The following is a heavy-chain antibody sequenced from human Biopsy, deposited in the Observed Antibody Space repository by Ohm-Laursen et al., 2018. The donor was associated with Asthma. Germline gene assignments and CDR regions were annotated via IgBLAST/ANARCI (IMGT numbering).Heavy chain of an antibody. D-gene: IGHD1-26*01. J-gene: IGHJ4*02. CDR1: GFTFSNYG. CDR2: ISFDGSNK. V-gene: IGHV3-30*18. Sequence: SLGLSCAAYGFTFSNYGMHWVRQAPGKGLDWVAVISFDGSNKNYTDSVKGRFTISRDNSRNTLHLQMNRLRAEDTAVYYCAKDVFPGWELRRGPDYWGQGTLVTVSS. CDR3: AKDVFPGWELRRGPDY.